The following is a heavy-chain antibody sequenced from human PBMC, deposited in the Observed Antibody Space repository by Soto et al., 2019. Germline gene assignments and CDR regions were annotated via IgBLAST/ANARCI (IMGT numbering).Heavy chain of an antibody. CDR2: ISYDGSNK. D-gene: IGHD6-19*01. Sequence: QVQLVESGGGVVQPGRSLRLSCAASGFTFSSYAMHWVRQAPGKGLGWVAVISYDGSNKYYADSVKGRFTISRDNSKNTLYLEMNSLRAEDTAVYYCARTIAVAVGRLDYWGQGTLVTVSS. J-gene: IGHJ4*02. V-gene: IGHV3-30-3*01. CDR1: GFTFSSYA. CDR3: ARTIAVAVGRLDY.